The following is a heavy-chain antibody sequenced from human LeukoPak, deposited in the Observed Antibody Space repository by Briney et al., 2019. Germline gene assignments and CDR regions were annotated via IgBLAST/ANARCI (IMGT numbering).Heavy chain of an antibody. V-gene: IGHV3-48*02. D-gene: IGHD6-6*01. Sequence: GGSLRLSCAASGFTFSSYSMNWVRQAPGKGLEWVSDITSSSSTIYYADSVKGRFTISRDNAKNSLYLQMNSLRDEDTAVYYCGRALAAPSGYFDYWGQGTLVTVSS. J-gene: IGHJ4*02. CDR2: ITSSSSTI. CDR3: GRALAAPSGYFDY. CDR1: GFTFSSYS.